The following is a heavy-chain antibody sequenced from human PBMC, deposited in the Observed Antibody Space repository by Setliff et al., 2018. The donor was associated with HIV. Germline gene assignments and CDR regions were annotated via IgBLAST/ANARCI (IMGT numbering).Heavy chain of an antibody. CDR1: GYTFTSYG. CDR2: ISAYSGNT. Sequence: ASVKVSCKASGYTFTSYGISWVRQAPGQGLEWMGWISAYSGNTNYAQKLQGRFTMTTDTSTSTAYMELSSLRSEDTAVYYCARDFGGYCSSMSCPGLFDPWGQGTLVTVSS. CDR3: ARDFGGYCSSMSCPGLFDP. J-gene: IGHJ5*02. V-gene: IGHV1-18*01. D-gene: IGHD2-2*01.